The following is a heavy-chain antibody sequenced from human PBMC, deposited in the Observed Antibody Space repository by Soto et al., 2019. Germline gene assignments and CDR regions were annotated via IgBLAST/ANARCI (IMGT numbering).Heavy chain of an antibody. V-gene: IGHV4-59*08. CDR3: GRNLPWVTTGVLDF. D-gene: IGHD4-17*01. Sequence: SETLSLTCTVSGGSISGFYWSWIRQPPGKGLEWIGYIYYSGTTKYNPSLKSRVTISVDTSKNQFSLNLSSVTAADTAVYYCGRNLPWVTTGVLDFWGQGKMVPVS. CDR2: IYYSGTT. CDR1: GGSISGFY. J-gene: IGHJ3*01.